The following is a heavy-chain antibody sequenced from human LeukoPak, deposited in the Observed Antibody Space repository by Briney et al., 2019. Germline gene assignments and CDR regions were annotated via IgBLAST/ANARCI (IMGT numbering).Heavy chain of an antibody. CDR3: ARMAPEFGY. CDR2: INHSGST. Sequence: SETLSLTCAVYGGSFSGYYWSWIRQPPGKGLEWIGEINHSGSTNYNPSLKSRVTISVDTSKNQFSLKLSSVTAADTAVYYCARMAPEFGYWGQGTLVTVSS. J-gene: IGHJ4*02. CDR1: GGSFSGYY. D-gene: IGHD1-14*01. V-gene: IGHV4-34*01.